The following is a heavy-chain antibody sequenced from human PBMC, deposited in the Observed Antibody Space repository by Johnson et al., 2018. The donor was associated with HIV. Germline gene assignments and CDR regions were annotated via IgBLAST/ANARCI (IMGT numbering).Heavy chain of an antibody. D-gene: IGHD6-19*01. J-gene: IGHJ3*01. CDR2: IKSKTDGGTT. CDR3: TTDGRIPVAHHDAFDV. Sequence: VQLVESGGGLVQPGGSLRLSCAASEFSFTNAWMNWVRRAPGKGLEWVGRIKSKTDGGTTDFAAPVQGRFTISRDDSKNTLYLQMNSLKTEDTAVYYCTTDGRIPVAHHDAFDVWGQGTMVTVSS. CDR1: EFSFTNAW. V-gene: IGHV3-15*01.